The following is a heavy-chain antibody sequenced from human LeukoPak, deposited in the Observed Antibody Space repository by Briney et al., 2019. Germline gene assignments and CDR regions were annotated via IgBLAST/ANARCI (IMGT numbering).Heavy chain of an antibody. CDR3: VKGLSYYIIEDPFHI. Sequence: GRSLRLSCAASGFTFADHGMHWVRQAPGKGLEWVSGITWNGDRMGYADSVKGRFTISRDNAKSSLYLQMNSLRLEDMAVYFCVKGLSYYIIEDPFHIWGQGTMVTVSS. CDR1: GFTFADHG. J-gene: IGHJ3*02. V-gene: IGHV3-9*03. CDR2: ITWNGDRM. D-gene: IGHD1-26*01.